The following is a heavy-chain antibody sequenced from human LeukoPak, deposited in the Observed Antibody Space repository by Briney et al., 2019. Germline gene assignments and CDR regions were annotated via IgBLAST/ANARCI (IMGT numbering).Heavy chain of an antibody. CDR1: GYTFTGYY. D-gene: IGHD3-3*01. CDR2: INPNTGGT. CDR3: ARRYDFWSGYPTAFDY. V-gene: IGHV1-2*02. Sequence: GASVKVSCKASGYTFTGYYIHWVRQAPAQGLEWMGFINPNTGGTSYAQKFQARVTMTRDTSISTAYLELSGLRSDDTAVYYCARRYDFWSGYPTAFDYWGQGTLVTVSA. J-gene: IGHJ4*02.